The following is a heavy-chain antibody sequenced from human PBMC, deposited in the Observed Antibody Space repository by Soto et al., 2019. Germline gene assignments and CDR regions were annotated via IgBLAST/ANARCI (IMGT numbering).Heavy chain of an antibody. Sequence: GGSLRLSCIASGFSLTRYWMSWVRQTPGKGLEWVAKINEDGTKRDYMESVEGRFTISRDNAKNSLSLQMNSLRADDTAVYYCTRWDGRCSGGSCFFDSWGQGTLVTVSS. J-gene: IGHJ4*02. V-gene: IGHV3-7*01. D-gene: IGHD2-15*01. CDR3: TRWDGRCSGGSCFFDS. CDR2: INEDGTKR. CDR1: GFSLTRYW.